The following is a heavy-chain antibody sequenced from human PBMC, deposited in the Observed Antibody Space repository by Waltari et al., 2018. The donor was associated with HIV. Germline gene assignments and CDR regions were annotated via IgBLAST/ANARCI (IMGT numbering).Heavy chain of an antibody. CDR3: ARGSGLKVTLDWYFDV. J-gene: IGHJ2*01. CDR1: DGSMSNHY. CDR2: IYYSGTT. Sequence: QVELQESGPGLVQPSETLSLSCTVSDGSMSNHYWRWIRQSPGKGLEWIGYIYYSGTTNYNPSLRSRVTVSVDTSKKQFSLKLTSVTAADTAVYFCARGSGLKVTLDWYFDVWGRGTLVTVSS. V-gene: IGHV4-59*11.